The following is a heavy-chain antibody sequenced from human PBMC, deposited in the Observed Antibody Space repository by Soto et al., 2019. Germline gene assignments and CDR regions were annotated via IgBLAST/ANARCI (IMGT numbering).Heavy chain of an antibody. J-gene: IGHJ5*02. V-gene: IGHV1-18*01. CDR1: GYTFFTYD. D-gene: IGHD5-12*01. CDR3: ARHHGPTTSEKWFDP. CDR2: ISTYSGDK. Sequence: QVHLVQSGVEVKTPGASVKVSCQASGYTFFTYDISWVRQAPGQGLEWMGWISTYSGDKKYAQKFQGRVTMTTDTSTTTAYLELRSLRSDDTAVYYCARHHGPTTSEKWFDPWGQGTLVTVSS.